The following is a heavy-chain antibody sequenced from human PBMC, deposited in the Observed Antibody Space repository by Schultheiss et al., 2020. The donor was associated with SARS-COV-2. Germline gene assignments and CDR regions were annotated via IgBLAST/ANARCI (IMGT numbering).Heavy chain of an antibody. J-gene: IGHJ5*02. CDR3: ARVNHRGGNWFDP. CDR2: IKQDGSGK. D-gene: IGHD3-10*01. Sequence: GESLKISCTASGFTFSSCWMTWVRQAPGKGLEWVANIKQDGSGKYYVDYVKGRFTISRDNAKNSLYLQMDSLRAEDTALYYCARVNHRGGNWFDPWGQGTLVTVSS. CDR1: GFTFSSCW. V-gene: IGHV3-7*01.